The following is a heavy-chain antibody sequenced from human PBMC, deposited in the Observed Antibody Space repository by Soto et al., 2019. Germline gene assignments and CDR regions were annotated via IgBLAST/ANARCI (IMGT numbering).Heavy chain of an antibody. D-gene: IGHD4-17*01. J-gene: IGHJ2*01. CDR2: FFHTGTA. CDR1: GDAITRHY. CDR3: ARNYGGTSQFFDL. Sequence: QVQLQESGPGLVKPSETLSLTCNVSGDAITRHYWSWIRQSPGKGMEWLGYFFHTGTALYNPSHRSGVAMSVDTSKKQYSLKLTSIVPADTDVYFCARNYGGTSQFFDLWGRGTLVTVSS. V-gene: IGHV4-59*11.